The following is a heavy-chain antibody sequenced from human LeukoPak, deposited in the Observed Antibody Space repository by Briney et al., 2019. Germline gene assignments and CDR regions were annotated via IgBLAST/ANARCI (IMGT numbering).Heavy chain of an antibody. Sequence: PSETLSLTCTVSGGSISSGGYYWSWIRQPPGKGLEWIGYIYHDGSTYSNPSPKSRVTISLDRSKKQFSLELSSVTAADTAVYYCARDTDTTMPISWGQGTLVTVSS. J-gene: IGHJ5*02. D-gene: IGHD5-18*01. CDR1: GGSISSGGYY. CDR3: ARDTDTTMPIS. CDR2: IYHDGST. V-gene: IGHV4-30-2*01.